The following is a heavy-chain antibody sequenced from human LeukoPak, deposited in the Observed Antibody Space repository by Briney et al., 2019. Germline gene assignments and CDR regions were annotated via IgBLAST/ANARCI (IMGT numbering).Heavy chain of an antibody. CDR2: ISSSSNYI. V-gene: IGHV3-21*01. J-gene: IGHJ4*02. CDR1: GFTFSSYS. D-gene: IGHD6-13*01. Sequence: GGSLRLSCTASGFTFSSYSMNWVRQAPGKGLEWVSSISSSSNYIYYADSVKGRFTISRDNARNSLYLQVNSLRAEDTAVYYCACAPIPGGAAAGPFDYWGQGTLVTVSS. CDR3: ACAPIPGGAAAGPFDY.